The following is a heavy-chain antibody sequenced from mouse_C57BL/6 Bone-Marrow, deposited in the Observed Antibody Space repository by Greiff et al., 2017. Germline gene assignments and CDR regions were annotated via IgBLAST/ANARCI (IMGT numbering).Heavy chain of an antibody. V-gene: IGHV5-12*01. J-gene: IGHJ3*01. CDR1: GFTFSSYA. D-gene: IGHD2-4*01. CDR2: ISNGGGST. CDR3: ARPYDYDGAWFAY. Sequence: EVQLVESGEGLVKPGGSLKLSCAASGFTFSSYAMSWVRQTPEKRLEWVAYISNGGGSTYYPDTVKGRFTISRDNAKNTLYLQMSRLKSEDTAMYYCARPYDYDGAWFAYWGQGTLVTVSA.